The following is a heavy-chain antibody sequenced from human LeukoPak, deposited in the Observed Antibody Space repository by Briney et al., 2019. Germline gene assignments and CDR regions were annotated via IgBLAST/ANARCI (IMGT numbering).Heavy chain of an antibody. J-gene: IGHJ4*02. CDR2: ISSSSSYI. D-gene: IGHD3-3*01. V-gene: IGHV3-21*01. CDR1: GFTFSSYS. CDR3: ARDTGDYDFWSGYYYYFDY. Sequence: GGSLRLSCAASGFTFSSYSMNWVRQAPGKGXEXXSSISSSSSYIYYADSVKGRFTISRDNAKNSLYLQMNSLRAEDTAVYYCARDTGDYDFWSGYYYYFDYWGQGTLVTVSS.